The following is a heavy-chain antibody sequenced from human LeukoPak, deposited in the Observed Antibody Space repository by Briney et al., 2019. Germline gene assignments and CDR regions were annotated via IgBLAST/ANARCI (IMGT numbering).Heavy chain of an antibody. D-gene: IGHD1-1*01. CDR1: GSTFSDYY. V-gene: IGHV1-2*02. J-gene: IGHJ4*02. CDR2: INPKSGAT. Sequence: ASVTVSCKASGSTFSDYYLHWVRQAPGQGLEWMGSINPKSGATTYAQKFQGRVTMTRDASIITAYLELSRLTSDDTAMYYCQQLTRGYWGQGTLVTVSS. CDR3: QQLTRGY.